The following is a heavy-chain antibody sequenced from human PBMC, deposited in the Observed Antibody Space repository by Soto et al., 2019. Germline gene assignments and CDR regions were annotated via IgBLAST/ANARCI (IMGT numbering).Heavy chain of an antibody. CDR1: GFTFSNYG. D-gene: IGHD6-13*01. V-gene: IGHV3-33*01. CDR3: ARPLYQRSSNLMDV. J-gene: IGHJ6*02. Sequence: QVQLVESGGGVVQPGRSLRLSCVASGFTFSNYGMHWVRQAPGKGLEWVAIIWYDGSNKYYTDSVKGRFTISRDNSNNTLYLQMNSLRADDTAVYYCARPLYQRSSNLMDVWGQGTTVTVSS. CDR2: IWYDGSNK.